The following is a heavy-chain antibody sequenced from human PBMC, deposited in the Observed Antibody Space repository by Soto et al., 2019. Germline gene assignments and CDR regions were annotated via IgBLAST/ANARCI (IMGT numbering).Heavy chain of an antibody. D-gene: IGHD4-4*01. CDR3: ARDRAYYSNYAFDY. Sequence: PSETLSLTCAVSGGSISSGGYSWSWIRQPPGKGLEWIGYIYHSGSTYYNTSLKSRVTISVDRSKNQFSLKLSSVTAADTAVYYCARDRAYYSNYAFDYWGQGTLVTVSS. CDR1: GGSISSGGYS. CDR2: IYHSGST. J-gene: IGHJ4*02. V-gene: IGHV4-30-2*01.